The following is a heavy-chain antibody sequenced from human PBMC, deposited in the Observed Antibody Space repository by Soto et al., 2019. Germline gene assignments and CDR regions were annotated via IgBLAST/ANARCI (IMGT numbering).Heavy chain of an antibody. V-gene: IGHV4-59*01. D-gene: IGHD2-15*01. J-gene: IGHJ4*02. CDR2: IYYSGST. Sequence: SETLSLTCTVSGGSISSYYWSWIRQPPGKGLEWIGYIYYSGSTNYNPSLKSRVTISVDTSKNQFSLKLSSVTAADTAVYYCATKPGVVVAATELPIWGQGTLVTVSS. CDR3: ATKPGVVVAATELPI. CDR1: GGSISSYY.